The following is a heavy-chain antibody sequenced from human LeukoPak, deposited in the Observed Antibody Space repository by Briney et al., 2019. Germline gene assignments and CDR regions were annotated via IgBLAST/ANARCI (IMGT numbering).Heavy chain of an antibody. J-gene: IGHJ6*04. CDR1: GYRFTSYW. Sequence: GESLRISCKGSGYRFTSYWISWVRQMPGKGLEWMGRIDPSDSYTNYGPSFQGHVTISADKSISTAYLQWSSLKASDTAMYYCARHEAYYDILTATYYYYGMDVWGKGTTVTVSS. CDR2: IDPSDSYT. D-gene: IGHD3-9*01. CDR3: ARHEAYYDILTATYYYYGMDV. V-gene: IGHV5-10-1*01.